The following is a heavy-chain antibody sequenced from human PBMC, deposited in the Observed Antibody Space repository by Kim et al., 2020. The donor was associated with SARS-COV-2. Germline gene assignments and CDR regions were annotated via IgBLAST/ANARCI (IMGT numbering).Heavy chain of an antibody. CDR2: IYSGGST. D-gene: IGHD3-3*01. CDR1: GFTVSSNY. V-gene: IGHV3-53*01. CDR3: ARGWSGYTSDAFDI. Sequence: GGSLRLSCAASGFTVSSNYMSWVRQAPGKGLEWVSVIYSGGSTYYADSVKGRFTISRDNSKNTLYLQMNSLRAEDTAVYYCARGWSGYTSDAFDIWGQGTMVTVSS. J-gene: IGHJ3*02.